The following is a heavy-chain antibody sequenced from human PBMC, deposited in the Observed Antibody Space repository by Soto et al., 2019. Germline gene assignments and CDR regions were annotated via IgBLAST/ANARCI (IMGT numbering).Heavy chain of an antibody. CDR1: GGSINNYY. CDR3: KSSHYFAY. J-gene: IGHJ4*02. V-gene: IGHV4-59*08. D-gene: IGHD2-21*02. CDR2: VYYSGST. Sequence: SETLSLTCTVSGGSINNYYWSWIRQPPGKGLEWIGHVYYSGSTHYNPSLKSRVTMSVDASRNLFSLKLSSVTAADTAVYFCKSSHYFAYWGQGALVPVSS.